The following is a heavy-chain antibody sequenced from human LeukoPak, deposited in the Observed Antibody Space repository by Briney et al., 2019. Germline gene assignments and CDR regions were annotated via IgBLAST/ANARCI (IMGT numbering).Heavy chain of an antibody. Sequence: PGGSLRLSCAASGFTFSSYGMSWVRQAPGKGLEWVSAISGSGGGTYYADSVKGRFTISRDNSKNTLYLQMNSLRAEDTAVYYCAKLGGAPNYDFWSGYYDIADYWGQGTLVTVSS. D-gene: IGHD3-3*01. CDR2: ISGSGGGT. J-gene: IGHJ4*02. V-gene: IGHV3-23*01. CDR3: AKLGGAPNYDFWSGYYDIADY. CDR1: GFTFSSYG.